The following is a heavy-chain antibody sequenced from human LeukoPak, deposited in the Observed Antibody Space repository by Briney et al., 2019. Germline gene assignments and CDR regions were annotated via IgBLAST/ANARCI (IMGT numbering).Heavy chain of an antibody. V-gene: IGHV1-2*06. CDR3: TRSWIQLWTPDFDH. CDR2: INPNSGGT. D-gene: IGHD5-18*01. Sequence: ASVKASCKASGYTFSGHYLHWVGQAPGQGLEWMGRINPNSGGTKYAQKFQNRVTMTSDTSVSTAYMELNGLRSDDTAIYYCTRSWIQLWTPDFDHWGQGTLVTVSS. J-gene: IGHJ4*02. CDR1: GYTFSGHY.